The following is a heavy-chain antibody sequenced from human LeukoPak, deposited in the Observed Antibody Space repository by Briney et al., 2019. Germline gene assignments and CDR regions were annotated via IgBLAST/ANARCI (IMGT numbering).Heavy chain of an antibody. V-gene: IGHV1-69*13. Sequence: SVKVSCKASGGTFSSYAISWVRQAPGQGPEWMGGIIPIFGTANYAQKFQGRVTITADESTSTAYMELSSLRSEDTAVYYCARVAGAGNQIDYWGQGTLVTVSS. CDR3: ARVAGAGNQIDY. J-gene: IGHJ4*02. D-gene: IGHD6-19*01. CDR2: IIPIFGTA. CDR1: GGTFSSYA.